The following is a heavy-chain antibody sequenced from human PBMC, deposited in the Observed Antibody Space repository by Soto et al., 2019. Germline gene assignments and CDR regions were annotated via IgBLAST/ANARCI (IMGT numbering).Heavy chain of an antibody. V-gene: IGHV4-34*01. J-gene: IGHJ3*02. D-gene: IGHD4-4*01. CDR2: INHSGST. CDR3: ARRIQSHAFDI. CDR1: GGSFSGYY. Sequence: SDTLSLTCAVYGGSFSGYYWSWIRQPPGKGLEWIGEINHSGSTNYNPSLKSRVTISVDTSKNQFSLKLSSVTAADTAVYYCARRIQSHAFDIWGQGTMVNVSS.